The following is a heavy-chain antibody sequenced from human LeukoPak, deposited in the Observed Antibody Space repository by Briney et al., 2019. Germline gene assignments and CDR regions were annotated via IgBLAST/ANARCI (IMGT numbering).Heavy chain of an antibody. CDR2: INHSGST. CDR3: ARGGRYYDSSGYLKSGLDY. CDR1: GGSFSGYY. Sequence: SGTLSLTCAVYGGSFSGYYWSWIRQPPGKGLEWIGEINHSGSTNYNPSLKSRVTISVDTSKNQFSLKLSSVTAADTAVYYCARGGRYYDSSGYLKSGLDYWGQGTLVTVSS. D-gene: IGHD3-22*01. J-gene: IGHJ4*02. V-gene: IGHV4-34*01.